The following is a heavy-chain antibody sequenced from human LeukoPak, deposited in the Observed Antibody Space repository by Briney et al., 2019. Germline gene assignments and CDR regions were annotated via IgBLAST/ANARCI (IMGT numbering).Heavy chain of an antibody. Sequence: GASVKVSCKASGYTFTSYGISWVRQAPGQGLEWKGWISAYNGNTNYAQKLQGRVTMTTDTSTSTAYMELRSLRSDDTAVYYCARLRYFDWLWYFDYWGQGTLVTVSS. CDR2: ISAYNGNT. CDR1: GYTFTSYG. V-gene: IGHV1-18*01. J-gene: IGHJ4*02. D-gene: IGHD3-9*01. CDR3: ARLRYFDWLWYFDY.